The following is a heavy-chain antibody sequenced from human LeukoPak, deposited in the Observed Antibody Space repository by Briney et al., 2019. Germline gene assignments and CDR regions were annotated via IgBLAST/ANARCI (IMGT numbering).Heavy chain of an antibody. CDR3: ARVTVTTAAFDY. V-gene: IGHV4-38-2*01. CDR1: GYSISSAYY. CDR2: IYHSGST. Sequence: SETLSLTCAVSGYSISSAYYWGWIRQPPGKGLEWTGGIYHSGSTDYNPSLKSRVTISVDTSKNQFSLKLSSVTAADTAVYYCARVTVTTAAFDYWGRGTLVTVSS. J-gene: IGHJ4*02. D-gene: IGHD4-17*01.